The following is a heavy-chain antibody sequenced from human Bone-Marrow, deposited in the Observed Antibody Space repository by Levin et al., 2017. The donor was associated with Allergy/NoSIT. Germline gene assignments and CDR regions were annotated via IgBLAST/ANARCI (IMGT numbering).Heavy chain of an antibody. V-gene: IGHV3-23*01. CDR2: IGGSGIDS. CDR3: AKDPMWDRYNFDMDV. Sequence: ASVKVSCTTSGFTFNKYGLTWVRQAPGKGLEWVASIGGSGIDSNYADSVRGRFTITRDTNMIFLQMNSLRVEDTAIYYCAKDPMWDRYNFDMDVWGQGTSVIVSS. CDR1: GFTFNKYG. J-gene: IGHJ6*02. D-gene: IGHD5-24*01.